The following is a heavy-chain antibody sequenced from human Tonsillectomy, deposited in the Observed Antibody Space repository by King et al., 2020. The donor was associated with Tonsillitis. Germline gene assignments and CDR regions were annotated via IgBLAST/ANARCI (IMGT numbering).Heavy chain of an antibody. CDR1: GGSISSSSYY. D-gene: IGHD3-10*01. Sequence: QLQESGPGLVKPSETLSLTCTVSGGSISSSSYYWDWIRQPPGKGLEWIGSIYYSGSTYYNPSIKTRVTISVATSKNQFSLKLSSVTAADTAVYYCARLSEYGSGSQGGFDYWGQGTLVTVPS. J-gene: IGHJ4*02. CDR2: IYYSGST. CDR3: ARLSEYGSGSQGGFDY. V-gene: IGHV4-39*01.